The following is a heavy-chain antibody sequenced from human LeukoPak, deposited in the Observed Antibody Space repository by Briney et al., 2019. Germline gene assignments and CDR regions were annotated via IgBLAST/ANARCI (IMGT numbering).Heavy chain of an antibody. V-gene: IGHV3-21*01. J-gene: IGHJ3*02. CDR1: GFTFNTHA. CDR3: ARVVGGTSGAFDI. D-gene: IGHD1-26*01. CDR2: ISSSSTYI. Sequence: GGSLRLSCEASGFTFNTHAMSWVRQAPGKGLEWVSSISSSSTYIYYADSLKGRFTISRDNAKNSLYLQMNSLRVEDTAVYYCARVVGGTSGAFDIWGQGTMVTVSS.